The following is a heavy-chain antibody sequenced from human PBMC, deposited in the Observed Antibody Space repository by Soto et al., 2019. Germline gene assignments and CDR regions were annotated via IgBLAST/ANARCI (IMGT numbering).Heavy chain of an antibody. D-gene: IGHD6-6*01. J-gene: IGHJ4*02. CDR2: IYWDDDK. V-gene: IGHV2-5*02. Sequence: QITLKESGPPLVKATQTLTLTCTFSGFSLSINDVGVGWIRQPPGKALEWLAVIYWDDDKRYSPSLSSRVTITKDTSKNQVVLSMTDMDPVDTGTYYCAHTKYSRSSFDYWGQGTLVTVSA. CDR1: GFSLSINDVG. CDR3: AHTKYSRSSFDY.